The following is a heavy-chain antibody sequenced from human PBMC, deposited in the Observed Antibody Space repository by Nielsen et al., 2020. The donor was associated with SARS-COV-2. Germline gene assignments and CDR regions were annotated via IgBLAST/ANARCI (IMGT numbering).Heavy chain of an antibody. CDR1: GFTFDDYA. J-gene: IGHJ3*02. V-gene: IGHV3-9*01. CDR3: VKISGSPGLFGGDAFDI. D-gene: IGHD3-16*01. CDR2: ISWNSGSI. Sequence: GGSLRLSCAASGFTFDDYAMHWVRQAPGKGLEWVSGISWNSGSIGYADSVKGRFTISRDNAKNSLYLQMNSLRAEDTALYYCVKISGSPGLFGGDAFDIWGQGTMVTVSS.